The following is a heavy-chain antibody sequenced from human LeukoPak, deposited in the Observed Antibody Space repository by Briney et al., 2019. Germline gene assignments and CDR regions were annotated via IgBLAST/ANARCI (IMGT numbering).Heavy chain of an antibody. D-gene: IGHD3-22*01. CDR3: ARLEYYYDSSGRYFDY. J-gene: IGHJ4*02. CDR1: GGSISSYY. V-gene: IGHV4-4*07. Sequence: SETLSLTCTVSGGSISSYYWSWIRQPAGKGLEWIGRIYTSGSTYYNPSLKSRVTISVDTSKNQFSLKLSSVTAADTAVYYCARLEYYYDSSGRYFDYWGQGTLVTVSS. CDR2: IYTSGST.